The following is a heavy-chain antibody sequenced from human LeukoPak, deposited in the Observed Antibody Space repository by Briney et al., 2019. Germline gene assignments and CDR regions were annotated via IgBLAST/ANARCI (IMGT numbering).Heavy chain of an antibody. Sequence: TPSETLSLTCTVSGYSISSGYYWGWIRQPPGKGLEWIGSIYHSGSTYYNPSLKSRVTMSVDTSKNQFSLKLNSVTAADTAVYYCARFRDYKEAFDIWGQGTMVTVPS. V-gene: IGHV4-38-2*02. CDR2: IYHSGST. J-gene: IGHJ3*02. D-gene: IGHD3-10*01. CDR1: GYSISSGYY. CDR3: ARFRDYKEAFDI.